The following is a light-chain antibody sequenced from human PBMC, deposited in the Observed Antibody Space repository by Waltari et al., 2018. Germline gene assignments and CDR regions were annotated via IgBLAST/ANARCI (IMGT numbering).Light chain of an antibody. J-gene: IGKJ3*01. CDR2: RVS. Sequence: DIVMNHTPLSLPVAPGEPASISCRSSQSLLHSNGNTYLYWDLQKQGQPQRLLIHRVSNRFSGVPDRFSGSGSGTDFTLKISSVKAEEVGVYYCTHALETPVTFGPGTKLHI. CDR3: THALETPVT. CDR1: QSLLHSNGNTY. V-gene: IGKV2-29*02.